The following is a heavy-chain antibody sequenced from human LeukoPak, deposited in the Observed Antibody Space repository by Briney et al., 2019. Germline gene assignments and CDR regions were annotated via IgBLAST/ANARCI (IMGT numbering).Heavy chain of an antibody. CDR3: ARDRSVEMATTPVDY. Sequence: GRSLRLSCAASGFTFSNYAMHWVRQAPGRGLEWVAAISYDGNNKYYADSVKGRFTISRDNSKNTLYLQMNSLRAEDTAVYYCARDRSVEMATTPVDYWGQGTLVTVSS. V-gene: IGHV3-30*04. J-gene: IGHJ4*02. CDR1: GFTFSNYA. CDR2: ISYDGNNK. D-gene: IGHD5-24*01.